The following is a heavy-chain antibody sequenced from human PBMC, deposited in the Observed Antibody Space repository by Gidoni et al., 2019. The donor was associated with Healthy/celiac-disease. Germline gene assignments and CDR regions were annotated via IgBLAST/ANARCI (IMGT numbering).Heavy chain of an antibody. CDR3: ARERWELLNWFDP. Sequence: QVQLQESGPGLVKPSETLSLTCAGSGYSISRGYYWGWTRQPPGKGLEWFGSVYHSGSTYYNPSLKSRVTISVDTSKNQFSLKLSSVTAADTAVYYCARERWELLNWFDPWGQGTLVTVSS. CDR2: VYHSGST. J-gene: IGHJ5*02. CDR1: GYSISRGYY. D-gene: IGHD1-26*01. V-gene: IGHV4-38-2*02.